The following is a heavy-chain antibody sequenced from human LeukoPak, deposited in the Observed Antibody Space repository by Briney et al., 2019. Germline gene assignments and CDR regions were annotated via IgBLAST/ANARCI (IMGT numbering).Heavy chain of an antibody. Sequence: SQTLLLTCDISGDSVSNNSAAWNWIRQSPSRGLEWLGRTYYRSKWYNDYAVSVKSRITINPDTSKNQFSLQLNSVTPEDTAVYYCAAAGTFWFDPWGQGTLVTVSS. CDR2: TYYRSKWYN. CDR1: GDSVSNNSAA. D-gene: IGHD6-13*01. J-gene: IGHJ5*02. V-gene: IGHV6-1*01. CDR3: AAAGTFWFDP.